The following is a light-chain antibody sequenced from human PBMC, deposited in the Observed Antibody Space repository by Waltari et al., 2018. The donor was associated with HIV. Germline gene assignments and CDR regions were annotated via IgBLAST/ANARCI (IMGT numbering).Light chain of an antibody. J-gene: IGLJ1*01. CDR1: SNDLGAYDY. V-gene: IGLV2-14*01. CDR2: DVY. Sequence: QSALTEPASVSGSPGPSITSPFTGTSNDLGAYDYVSWYQQSPGKVPKLLSYDVYNRPSRISNRFSGSKSGNTAFLTISGLRAEDEADYYCASFTSGRLNVFGSGTKVTVL. CDR3: ASFTSGRLNV.